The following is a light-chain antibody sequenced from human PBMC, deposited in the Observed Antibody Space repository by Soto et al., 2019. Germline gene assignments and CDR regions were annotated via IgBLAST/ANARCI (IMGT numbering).Light chain of an antibody. Sequence: QSVLTQPPSASGTPGQRVTISCSGSSSNIGSNIVNWYQQLPGTAPKLLIYSRNQRPSGVPDRFSASKSGTSASLAISGLQSEDEADYYCETWDDSLTGVVFGGGTKFTVL. J-gene: IGLJ3*02. CDR1: SSNIGSNI. CDR2: SRN. CDR3: ETWDDSLTGVV. V-gene: IGLV1-44*01.